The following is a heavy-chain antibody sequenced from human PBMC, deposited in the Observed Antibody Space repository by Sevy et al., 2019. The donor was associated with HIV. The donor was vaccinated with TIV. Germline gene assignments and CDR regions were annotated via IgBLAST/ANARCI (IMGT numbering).Heavy chain of an antibody. D-gene: IGHD1-1*01. CDR1: GFTFSSYE. J-gene: IGHJ4*02. CDR2: ISSSGSTI. Sequence: GGSLRLSCAASGFTFSSYEMNWVRQAPGKGLEWVSYISSSGSTIYYADSVKGRFTISRDNAKNSLYLQMNSLRAEDTAVYYCASDTNWNQWLVYYFDYWGQGTLVTVSS. CDR3: ASDTNWNQWLVYYFDY. V-gene: IGHV3-48*03.